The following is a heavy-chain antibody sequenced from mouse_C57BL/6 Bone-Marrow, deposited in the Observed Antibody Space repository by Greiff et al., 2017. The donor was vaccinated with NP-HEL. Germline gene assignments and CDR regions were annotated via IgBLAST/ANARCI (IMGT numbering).Heavy chain of an antibody. CDR1: GFTFSSYG. CDR2: ISSGGSYT. D-gene: IGHD2-3*01. CDR3: ARHPYDYGYFDV. Sequence: EVNVVESGGDLVKPGGSLKLSCAASGFTFSSYGMSWVRQTPDKRLEWVATISSGGSYTYYPDSVKGRFTISRDNAKNTLYLQMSSLKSEDTAMYYCARHPYDYGYFDVWGTGTTVTVSS. V-gene: IGHV5-6*01. J-gene: IGHJ1*03.